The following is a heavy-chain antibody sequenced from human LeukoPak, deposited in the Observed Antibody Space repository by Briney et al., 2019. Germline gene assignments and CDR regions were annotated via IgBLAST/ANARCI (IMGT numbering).Heavy chain of an antibody. D-gene: IGHD5-24*01. CDR2: INPNSGGT. Sequence: SVKVSCKASGYTFTGYYMHGVRQAPGQGLEWMGWINPNSGGTNYAQKFQGRVTMTSDTSISTAYMELSRLRSDDTAVYYWARESRDVYSDSLDIWGQGEVVTVSS. CDR1: GYTFTGYY. CDR3: ARESRDVYSDSLDI. J-gene: IGHJ3*02. V-gene: IGHV1-2*02.